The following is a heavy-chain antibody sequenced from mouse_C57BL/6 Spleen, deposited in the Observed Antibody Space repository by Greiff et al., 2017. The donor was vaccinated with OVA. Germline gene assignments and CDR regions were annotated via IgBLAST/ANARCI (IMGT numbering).Heavy chain of an antibody. Sequence: QVQLQQPGAELVKPGASVKMSCKASGYTFTSYWITWVKQRPGQGLEWIGDIYPGSGSTNYNEKFKSKATLTVDTSSSTAYMQRSSLTSEDSAVYYCARDEGSYYAMDYWGQGTSVTVSS. CDR1: GYTFTSYW. CDR2: IYPGSGST. CDR3: ARDEGSYYAMDY. J-gene: IGHJ4*01. V-gene: IGHV1-55*01.